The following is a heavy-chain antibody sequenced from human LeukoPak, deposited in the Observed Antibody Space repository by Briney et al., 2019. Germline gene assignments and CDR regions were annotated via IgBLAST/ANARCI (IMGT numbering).Heavy chain of an antibody. Sequence: SETLSLTCTVSGGSISSSRSYWGWIRQTPGKGLEWVGSIYYNGDTYYNPSFKSRVSMSVDTAKNQISLILTSVTAADTAVYYCSREGYSCPNWFDTWGQGTLVTVSS. D-gene: IGHD4-11*01. J-gene: IGHJ5*02. V-gene: IGHV4-39*07. CDR3: SREGYSCPNWFDT. CDR2: IYYNGDT. CDR1: GGSISSSRSY.